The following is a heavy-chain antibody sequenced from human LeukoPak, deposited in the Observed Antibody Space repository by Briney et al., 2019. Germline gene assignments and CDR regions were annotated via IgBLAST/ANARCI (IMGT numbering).Heavy chain of an antibody. CDR2: IYSGGNT. Sequence: GGSLRLSCAVSGFTVSSNYMSWVRQAPGKGLEWVSVIYSGGNTYYADSVKGRFTISRDNSKNTLYLQMNSLRAEDTAVYYCARYGAAVDYWGQGTLVTVSS. CDR3: ARYGAAVDY. D-gene: IGHD4/OR15-4a*01. V-gene: IGHV3-66*01. CDR1: GFTVSSNY. J-gene: IGHJ4*02.